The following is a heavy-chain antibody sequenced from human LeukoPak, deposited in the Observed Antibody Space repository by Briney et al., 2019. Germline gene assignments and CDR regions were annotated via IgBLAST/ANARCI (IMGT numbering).Heavy chain of an antibody. J-gene: IGHJ4*02. Sequence: GGSLRLSCVASGFSFNSSAIHWVRQAPGKGLEWVAYIKQDGSEKCYVDSVKGRFTISRDNAKNSLYLQMNSLRAEDTAVYYCARSDSSGYTVDYWGQGTLVTVSS. V-gene: IGHV3-7*01. CDR3: ARSDSSGYTVDY. CDR1: GFSFNSSA. D-gene: IGHD3-22*01. CDR2: IKQDGSEK.